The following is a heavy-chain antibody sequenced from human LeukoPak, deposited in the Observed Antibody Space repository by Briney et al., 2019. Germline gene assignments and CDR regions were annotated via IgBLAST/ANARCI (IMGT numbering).Heavy chain of an antibody. J-gene: IGHJ4*02. CDR3: ARVPSIAAAGNFDY. Sequence: ASVKVSCKASGYTFTGYYMHWVRRAPGQGLEWMGWINPNSGGTNYAQKFQGRVTMTRDTSISTAYMELSRLRSDDTAVYYCARVPSIAAAGNFDYWGQGTLVTVSS. CDR1: GYTFTGYY. CDR2: INPNSGGT. D-gene: IGHD6-13*01. V-gene: IGHV1-2*02.